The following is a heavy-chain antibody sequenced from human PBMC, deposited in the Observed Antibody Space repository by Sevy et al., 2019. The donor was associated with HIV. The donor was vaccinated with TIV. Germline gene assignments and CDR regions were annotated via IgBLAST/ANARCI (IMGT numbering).Heavy chain of an antibody. CDR3: ARAEGSSWTDPNEYFQH. J-gene: IGHJ1*01. Sequence: GSLRLSCAASGFTFSDYYMSWIRQAPGKGLEWVSYISSSGSTIYYADSVKGRFTISRDNAKNSLYLQMNSLRAEDTAVYYGARAEGSSWTDPNEYFQHWGQGTLVTVSS. V-gene: IGHV3-11*01. D-gene: IGHD6-13*01. CDR1: GFTFSDYY. CDR2: ISSSGSTI.